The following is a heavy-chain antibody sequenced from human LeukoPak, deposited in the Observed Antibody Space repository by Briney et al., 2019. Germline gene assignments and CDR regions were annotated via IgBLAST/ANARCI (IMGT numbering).Heavy chain of an antibody. V-gene: IGHV4-39*01. D-gene: IGHD3-22*01. CDR2: IYYSGST. CDR1: GGSISSSSYY. Sequence: SETLSLTCTVSGGSISSSSYYWGWIRQPPGKGLEWIGSIYYSGSTYYNPSLKSRVTISVDTSKNQFSLKLSSVTAADTAVYYCARGYDGSGYYYRNWYFDLWGRGTLVTVSS. CDR3: ARGYDGSGYYYRNWYFDL. J-gene: IGHJ2*01.